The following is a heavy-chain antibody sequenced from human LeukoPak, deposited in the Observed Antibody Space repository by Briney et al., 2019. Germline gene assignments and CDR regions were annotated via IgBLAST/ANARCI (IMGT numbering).Heavy chain of an antibody. Sequence: ASVKVSCKASGYTFTSYGISWVRQAPGQGLEWMGWINAYNGNTNYAQKLQGRVTMTTDTSTSTAYMELRSLRSDDTAVYYCARRIVGATYGYYYYYMDVWGKGTTVTVSS. CDR3: ARRIVGATYGYYYYYMDV. J-gene: IGHJ6*03. CDR2: INAYNGNT. D-gene: IGHD1-26*01. CDR1: GYTFTSYG. V-gene: IGHV1-18*01.